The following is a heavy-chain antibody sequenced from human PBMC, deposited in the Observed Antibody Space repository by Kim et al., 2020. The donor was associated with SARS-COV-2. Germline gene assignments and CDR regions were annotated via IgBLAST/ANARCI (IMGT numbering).Heavy chain of an antibody. J-gene: IGHJ4*02. CDR1: GYTFTGYY. V-gene: IGHV1-2*02. CDR3: ARRSSSSVDY. Sequence: ASVKVSCQASGYTFTGYYMHWVRQAPGQGLEWMGWINPSSGGTNYAQKFQGRVTMTRDTSISTGYMELTRLTSDDTAVYYCARRSSSSVDYWGRGTLVTVSS. D-gene: IGHD6-6*01. CDR2: INPSSGGT.